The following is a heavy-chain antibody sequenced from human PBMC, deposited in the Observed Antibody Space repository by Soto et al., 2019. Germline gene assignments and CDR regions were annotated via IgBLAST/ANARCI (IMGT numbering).Heavy chain of an antibody. Sequence: QVQLVESGGGLVQPGGSLRLSCAASGFTFSDYYMSWTRQAPGKGLEWISYISLTSPYRNYADSVRGRFTISRSNDNKSLYLHINSMRAAAPAVYYCARAKPLRRDGYNPTDYWGQGTLVTVSS. CDR2: ISLTSPYR. V-gene: IGHV3-11*05. CDR1: GFTFSDYY. D-gene: IGHD5-12*01. CDR3: ARAKPLRRDGYNPTDY. J-gene: IGHJ4*02.